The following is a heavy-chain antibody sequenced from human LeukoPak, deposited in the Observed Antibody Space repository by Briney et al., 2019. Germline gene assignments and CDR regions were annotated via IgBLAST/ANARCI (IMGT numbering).Heavy chain of an antibody. CDR1: GGSISSGGYY. CDR2: IYYSGST. J-gene: IGHJ6*02. CDR3: ARARREYSYGSYYYYGMDV. Sequence: PSETLSLTCTVSGGSISSGGYYWSWIRQHPGKGLEWIGYIYYSGSTYYNPSLKSRVTISVDTSKNQFSLKLSSVTAADTAVYYCARARREYSYGSYYYYGMDVWGQGTTVTVSS. D-gene: IGHD5-18*01. V-gene: IGHV4-31*03.